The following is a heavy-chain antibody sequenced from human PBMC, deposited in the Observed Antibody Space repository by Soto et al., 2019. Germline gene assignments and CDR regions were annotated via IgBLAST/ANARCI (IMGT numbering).Heavy chain of an antibody. Sequence: EVQLLESGGGLVQPGGSLRLSCAASGFTFSSYAMNWVRQAPGKGLEWVSVICGSGGSTYYADSVKGRFTISRDNSKNTMYQQMNSLRAEDTAVYYCAKRTVGGYFDLWGRGTLVTVSS. CDR2: ICGSGGST. CDR3: AKRTVGGYFDL. J-gene: IGHJ2*01. CDR1: GFTFSSYA. D-gene: IGHD1-26*01. V-gene: IGHV3-23*01.